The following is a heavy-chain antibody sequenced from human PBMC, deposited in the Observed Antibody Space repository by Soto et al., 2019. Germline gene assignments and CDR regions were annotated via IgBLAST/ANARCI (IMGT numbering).Heavy chain of an antibody. D-gene: IGHD1-26*01. V-gene: IGHV1-69*13. CDR3: ARNAQGLSSLSSSGAYAFDI. CDR1: GGTFSSYA. CDR2: IIPIFGTA. Sequence: ASVKVSCKASGGTFSSYAISWVRQAPGQGLEWMGGIIPIFGTANYAQKFQGRVTITADESTSTAYMELSSLRSEDTAVYYCARNAQGLSSLSSSGAYAFDIWGQGTMVTVSS. J-gene: IGHJ3*02.